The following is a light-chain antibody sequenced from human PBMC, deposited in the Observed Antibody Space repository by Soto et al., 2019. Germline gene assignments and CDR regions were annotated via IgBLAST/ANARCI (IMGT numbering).Light chain of an antibody. V-gene: IGKV1-5*01. CDR1: QSITTW. CDR2: DVS. CDR3: PHPRNFPIT. Sequence: DVQSPHTPYTVSAYLGDSFTITCRASQSITTWLAWYQQRPGKAPKLLIYDVSSLQSGVPSRFSGSGSGTDFTLTISSLQPEDFTTYYCPHPRNFPITSGQGTRLEIK. J-gene: IGKJ5*01.